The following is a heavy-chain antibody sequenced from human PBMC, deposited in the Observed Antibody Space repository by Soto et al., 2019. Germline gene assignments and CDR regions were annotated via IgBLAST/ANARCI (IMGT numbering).Heavy chain of an antibody. J-gene: IGHJ3*02. Sequence: GALRLSCAASSFSFSTYTMNWVRQSPGKGLEWVSSISSSSDYIYYADSVKGRFTISRDSAKNSLYLQMNSLRAEDTAVYYCARDLKGSNWYLDAFDIWGQGTMVTVSS. CDR3: ARDLKGSNWYLDAFDI. V-gene: IGHV3-21*01. CDR2: ISSSSDYI. D-gene: IGHD6-13*01. CDR1: SFSFSTYT.